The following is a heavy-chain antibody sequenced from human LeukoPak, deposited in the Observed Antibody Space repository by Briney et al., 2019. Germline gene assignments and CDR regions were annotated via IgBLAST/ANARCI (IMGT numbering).Heavy chain of an antibody. CDR3: ARDAWAGDTAMVEGY. J-gene: IGHJ4*02. CDR2: ISYDGSNK. CDR1: GFTFSSYA. Sequence: PGRSLRLSCAASGFTFSSYAMHWVRQAPGKGLEWVAVISYDGSNKYYADSVKGRFTISRDNSKNTLYLQMNSLRAEDTAVYYCARDAWAGDTAMVEGYWGQGTLVTVSS. V-gene: IGHV3-30-3*01. D-gene: IGHD5-18*01.